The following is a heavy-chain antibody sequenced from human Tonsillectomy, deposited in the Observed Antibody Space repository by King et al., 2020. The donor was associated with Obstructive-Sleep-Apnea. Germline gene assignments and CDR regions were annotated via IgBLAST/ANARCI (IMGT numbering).Heavy chain of an antibody. D-gene: IGHD1-1*01. J-gene: IGHJ6*02. CDR2: ITGSGDTT. Sequence: QLVQSGGGLVHPGGSLRVSCAASGFTFSSYAMSWVRQAPGKGLEWVSSITGSGDTTYDADSVKGRFTISRDNSKNTLYLQMNSLRAEDTAVYYCAKVGVQLDGFIYYYGLDVWGQGTTVTVSS. CDR1: GFTFSSYA. V-gene: IGHV3-23*04. CDR3: AKVGVQLDGFIYYYGLDV.